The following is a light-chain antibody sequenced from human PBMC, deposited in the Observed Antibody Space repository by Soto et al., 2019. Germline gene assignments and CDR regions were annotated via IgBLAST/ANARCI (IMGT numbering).Light chain of an antibody. J-gene: IGKJ5*01. CDR2: GAS. CDR1: QSVSSN. CDR3: QQYNNWTPIT. V-gene: IGKV3-15*01. Sequence: EIVMTQSPATLSVSPGERSTLSCTAIQSVSSNLAWYEQKPCQAPRLLIYGASTRATGIPARFSGSGSGTEFTLTISSLQSEDFAVYFCQQYNNWTPITFGQGTRLE.